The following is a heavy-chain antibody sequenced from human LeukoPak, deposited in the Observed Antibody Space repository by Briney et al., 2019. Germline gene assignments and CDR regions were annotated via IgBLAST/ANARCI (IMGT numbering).Heavy chain of an antibody. CDR1: GFTFSSYA. J-gene: IGHJ3*02. V-gene: IGHV3-23*01. CDR3: AKDPRRAFDAFDI. Sequence: PGGSLRLSCAASGFTFSSYAMSWVRQAPGKGLEWVSAISGSGGSTYYADSGKGRFTISRDNSKNTLYLQMNSLRAEDTAVYYCAKDPRRAFDAFDIWGQGTMVTVSS. CDR2: ISGSGGST.